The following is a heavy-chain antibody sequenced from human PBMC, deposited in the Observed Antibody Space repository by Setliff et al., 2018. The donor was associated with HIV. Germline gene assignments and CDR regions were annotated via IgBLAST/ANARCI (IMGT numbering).Heavy chain of an antibody. D-gene: IGHD6-19*01. CDR2: IYHNGNT. CDR1: SYSISSGYF. J-gene: IGHJ4*02. CDR3: ARVVPVGGNDY. Sequence: SETLSLTCTVSSYSISSGYFWGWIRQPPGKGLEWIGTIYHNGNTYYNPSLKSRVTISVDTSKNQFSLKLSSVAAADTAMYYCARVVPVGGNDYWGQGTLVTVSS. V-gene: IGHV4-38-2*02.